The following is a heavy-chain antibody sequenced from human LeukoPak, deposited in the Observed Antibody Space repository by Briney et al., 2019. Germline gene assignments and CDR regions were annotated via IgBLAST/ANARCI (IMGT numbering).Heavy chain of an antibody. CDR3: AKDIYPHYYSNYVNAFDI. J-gene: IGHJ3*02. D-gene: IGHD4-11*01. CDR2: ISGSGGST. Sequence: GGSLRLSCAASGFTFSSYAMSWVRQAPGKGLEWVSAISGSGGSTYYADSVKGRFTISRDNAKNSLYLQMNSLRAEDTALYYCAKDIYPHYYSNYVNAFDIWGQGTMVTVSS. V-gene: IGHV3-23*01. CDR1: GFTFSSYA.